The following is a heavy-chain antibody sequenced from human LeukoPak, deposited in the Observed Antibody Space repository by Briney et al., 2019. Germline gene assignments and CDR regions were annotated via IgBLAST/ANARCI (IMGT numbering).Heavy chain of an antibody. CDR2: ISGSGGST. CDR1: GFTFSGYA. CDR3: AKDPTNKLTGNYFDY. D-gene: IGHD7-27*01. Sequence: GGSLRLSCAASGFTFSGYAMSWVRQAPGKGLEWVSAISGSGGSTYYADSVKGRFTISRDNSKNTLYLQMNSLRAEDTAVYYCAKDPTNKLTGNYFDYWGQGTLVTVSS. J-gene: IGHJ4*02. V-gene: IGHV3-23*01.